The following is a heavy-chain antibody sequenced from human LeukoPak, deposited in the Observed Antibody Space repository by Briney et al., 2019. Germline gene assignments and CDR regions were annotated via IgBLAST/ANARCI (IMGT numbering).Heavy chain of an antibody. CDR1: GFTFSSYA. Sequence: GGSLRLSCKASGFTFSSYAMNWVRQAPGKGLEWVSEISGSGGGIYYADSVKGRFTISRVNSKNTLYLQMSSLRAEDTAVYYCAKDGYDILTGSYRGFDYWGRGTLVTVSS. J-gene: IGHJ4*02. CDR3: AKDGYDILTGSYRGFDY. D-gene: IGHD3-9*01. CDR2: ISGSGGGI. V-gene: IGHV3-23*01.